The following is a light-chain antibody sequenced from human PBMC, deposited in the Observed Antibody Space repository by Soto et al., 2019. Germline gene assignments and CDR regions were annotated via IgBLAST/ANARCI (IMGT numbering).Light chain of an antibody. Sequence: IVMTQSPVTLSVSPGERVSLSCRASQSIGSSLAWYQQKRGQAPRLLIYGASTRATGIPGRFSGRGSGTEFTLTISGLQSEAFAVYYCQHSTTWPPNPFGQGTRLEI. J-gene: IGKJ5*01. V-gene: IGKV3-15*01. CDR2: GAS. CDR3: QHSTTWPPNP. CDR1: QSIGSS.